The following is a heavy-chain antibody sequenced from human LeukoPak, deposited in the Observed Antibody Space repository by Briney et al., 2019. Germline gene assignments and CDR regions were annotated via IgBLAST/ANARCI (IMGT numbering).Heavy chain of an antibody. CDR1: GGSFSGYY. CDR3: ALSGCSSTSCFTFDP. CDR2: INHNGST. J-gene: IGHJ5*02. D-gene: IGHD2-2*01. Sequence: SETLSLTCAVYGGSFSGYYWSWLRQPPGKGLEWIGEINHNGSTTYNPSPKSRVTISVDTSKNQFTLKLSSVTAADTAVYYCALSGCSSTSCFTFDPWGQGTLVTVSS. V-gene: IGHV4-34*01.